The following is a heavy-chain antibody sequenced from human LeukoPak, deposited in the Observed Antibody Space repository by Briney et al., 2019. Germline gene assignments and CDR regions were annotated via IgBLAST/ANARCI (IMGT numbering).Heavy chain of an antibody. V-gene: IGHV4-39*07. CDR3: AGGSIVGATLDY. Sequence: SETLSLTCSVSGGSISSFTTHYWGWIRQPPGKGLEWIGEIHHSGSTNYNPSLKSRVTISVDTSKNQFSLKLSSVTAADTAVYYCAGGSIVGATLDYWGQGTLVTVSS. CDR1: GGSISSFTTHY. J-gene: IGHJ4*02. CDR2: IHHSGST. D-gene: IGHD1-26*01.